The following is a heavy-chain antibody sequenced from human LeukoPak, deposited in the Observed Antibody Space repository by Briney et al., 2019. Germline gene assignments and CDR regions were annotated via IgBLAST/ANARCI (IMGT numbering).Heavy chain of an antibody. Sequence: SETLSLTCTVSGGSISSYYWSWIRQPPGKGLEWIGYIYYSGSTNYNPSLKSRVTISVDTSKNPFSLKLSSVTAADTAVYYCAKNTSSSPWFDPWAQGTLVTVSS. CDR1: GGSISSYY. CDR2: IYYSGST. V-gene: IGHV4-59*01. CDR3: AKNTSSSPWFDP. J-gene: IGHJ5*02. D-gene: IGHD2-2*01.